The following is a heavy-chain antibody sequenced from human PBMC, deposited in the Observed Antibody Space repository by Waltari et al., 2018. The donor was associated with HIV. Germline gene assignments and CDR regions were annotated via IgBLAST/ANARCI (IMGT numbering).Heavy chain of an antibody. CDR3: VRDRTSETTGDFDS. V-gene: IGHV3-21*02. D-gene: IGHD1-1*01. CDR1: GFKFDIFT. J-gene: IGHJ4*02. Sequence: DVQLVESGGGLVKPGQSLKLSCIASGFKFDIFTMTWVRQAPGGGLEWGASISKSGYYVYYSDSLKGRVTISRDNAKKSLLLQVNSLTADDTGLYFCVRDRTSETTGDFDSWGQGVPVIVSS. CDR2: ISKSGYYV.